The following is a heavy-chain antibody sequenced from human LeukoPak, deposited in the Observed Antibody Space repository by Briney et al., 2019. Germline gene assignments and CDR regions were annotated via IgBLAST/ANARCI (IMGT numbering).Heavy chain of an antibody. V-gene: IGHV3-23*01. CDR2: ISGSGDTT. D-gene: IGHD1-26*01. Sequence: GGSLRLSCAASGFTFSNYAMSWVSHAPGKGLEWVSAISGSGDTTYYADSVKGRFTISRDNSKNTLYLQMNSLRVEDTAVYYSTKSPRIVGATSAIDYWGQGTLVTVSS. CDR1: GFTFSNYA. CDR3: TKSPRIVGATSAIDY. J-gene: IGHJ4*02.